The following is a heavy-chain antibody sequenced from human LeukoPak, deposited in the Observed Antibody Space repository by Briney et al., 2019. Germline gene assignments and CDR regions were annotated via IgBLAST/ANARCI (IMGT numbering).Heavy chain of an antibody. J-gene: IGHJ6*03. CDR2: IYPGDSDT. CDR1: GYSFTSYW. CDR3: ARHKADYSNYYYYYYMDV. D-gene: IGHD4-11*01. Sequence: GASLQISCKGSGYSFTSYWIGWVRQLPGKGLEWMGIIYPGDSDTRYSPSFQGQVTISADKSISTAYLQWSSLKASDTAMYYCARHKADYSNYYYYYYMDVWGKGTTVTVSS. V-gene: IGHV5-51*01.